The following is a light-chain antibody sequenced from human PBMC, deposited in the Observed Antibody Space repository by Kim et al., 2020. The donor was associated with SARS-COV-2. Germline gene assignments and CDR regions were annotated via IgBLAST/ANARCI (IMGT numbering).Light chain of an antibody. CDR2: ATS. CDR1: QSISNY. Sequence: ASVGDRITITCRASQSISNYLNWYQQKPGRAPKLLIYATSSLQSGVPSRFSGSGSGTDFTLTIGSLQPEDFATYYCQQNYNTPWTFGPGTKVDIK. CDR3: QQNYNTPWT. J-gene: IGKJ1*01. V-gene: IGKV1-39*01.